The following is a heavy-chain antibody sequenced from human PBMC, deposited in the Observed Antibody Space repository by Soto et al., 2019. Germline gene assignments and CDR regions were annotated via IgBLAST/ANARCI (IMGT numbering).Heavy chain of an antibody. V-gene: IGHV3-23*01. CDR1: GFTFSSYA. CDR3: ARRGSGSYYDY. J-gene: IGHJ4*02. D-gene: IGHD1-26*01. Sequence: EVQLLESGGGLVQPGGSLRLSCAASGFTFSSYAMRWVRQAPVKGLEWVSAISGIGDSTYYADSVKGRVTISRDNSKNTLYLQMNSLRAEDTAVYYCARRGSGSYYDYWGQGTLVTVSS. CDR2: ISGIGDST.